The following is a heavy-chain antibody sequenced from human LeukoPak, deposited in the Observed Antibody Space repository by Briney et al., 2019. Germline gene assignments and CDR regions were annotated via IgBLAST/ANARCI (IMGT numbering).Heavy chain of an antibody. CDR3: ASAFAGETGYSRGWYYGFDP. J-gene: IGHJ5*02. D-gene: IGHD6-19*01. CDR2: INHSGST. Sequence: SETLSLTCAVYGGSFSGYYWSWIRQPPGKGVEWIGEINHSGSTNYNPSLKSRVTISVDTSKNQFSLKLSSVTAADTAVYYCASAFAGETGYSRGWYYGFDPWGQGTLVTVSS. CDR1: GGSFSGYY. V-gene: IGHV4-34*01.